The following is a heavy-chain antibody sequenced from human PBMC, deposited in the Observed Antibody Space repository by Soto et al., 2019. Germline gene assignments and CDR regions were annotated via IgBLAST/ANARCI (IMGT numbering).Heavy chain of an antibody. CDR1: GGSISSYY. V-gene: IGHV4-59*01. Sequence: SETLSLTCTVSGGSISSYYWGWIRQPPGKGLEWIGYIYYSGSTNYNPSLKSRVTISVDTSKNQFSLKLSSVTAADTAVDYGSSYSGYEGNDEWGQGTLVTVSS. J-gene: IGHJ4*02. CDR3: SSYSGYEGNDE. D-gene: IGHD5-12*01. CDR2: IYYSGST.